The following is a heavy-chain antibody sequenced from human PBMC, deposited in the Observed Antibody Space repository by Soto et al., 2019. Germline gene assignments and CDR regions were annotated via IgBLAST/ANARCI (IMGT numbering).Heavy chain of an antibody. CDR2: ISGDGRTT. V-gene: IGHV3-74*01. D-gene: IGHD2-2*01. CDR1: GFTISSHW. J-gene: IGHJ4*02. CDR3: ARGVPNCSSSSCYFGF. Sequence: EVQLVESGGGLVQPGGSLRLSCAASGFTISSHWMNWVRQAPGKGLVWVSRISGDGRTTSHADSVKGRVTISRDNAKNTLYLQVNSLRVEDTAVYYCARGVPNCSSSSCYFGFWGQGILVTVSS.